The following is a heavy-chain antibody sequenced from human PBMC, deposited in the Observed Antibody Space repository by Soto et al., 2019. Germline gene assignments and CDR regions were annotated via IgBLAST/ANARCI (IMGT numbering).Heavy chain of an antibody. CDR2: ISGSGGVT. V-gene: IGHV3-23*01. Sequence: EVQLLESGGGLVQPGGSLRLTCVASGFTFRNYDMRWVRQAPGKGLEWVSGISGSGGVTYYADSVQGRFTISRDNSKNTLYLQMNSLRANDTAVYYCAKDRQFRSYYESAGHYNNWGQGTLVTVSS. J-gene: IGHJ4*02. CDR3: AKDRQFRSYYESAGHYNN. CDR1: GFTFRNYD. D-gene: IGHD3-10*01.